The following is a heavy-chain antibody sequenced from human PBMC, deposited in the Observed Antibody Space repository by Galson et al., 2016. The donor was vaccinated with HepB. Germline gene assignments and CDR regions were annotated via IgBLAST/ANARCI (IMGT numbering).Heavy chain of an antibody. D-gene: IGHD2-15*01. V-gene: IGHV3-21*06. Sequence: SLRLSCAASGLTFSRYSMNWVRQAPGKGLEWVSSISSSSAYMYYADSVKGRFTISGDNAKNSLYLQMNSLRAEDTAVYYCARDCSGGSCYGYYYFVMDVWGQGTTVTVSS. J-gene: IGHJ6*02. CDR3: ARDCSGGSCYGYYYFVMDV. CDR1: GLTFSRYS. CDR2: ISSSSAYM.